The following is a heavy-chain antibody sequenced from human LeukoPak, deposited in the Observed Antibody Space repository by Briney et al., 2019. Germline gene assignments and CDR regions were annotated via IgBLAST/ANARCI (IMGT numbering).Heavy chain of an antibody. CDR2: IYHSGST. J-gene: IGHJ5*02. CDR3: ARESNYYGSGTGWFDP. CDR1: GGSISSGGYS. V-gene: IGHV4-30-4*07. D-gene: IGHD3-10*01. Sequence: SQTLSLTCAVSGGSISSGGYSWSWIRQPPGKGLEWIGYIYHSGSTYYNPSLKSRVTISVDTSKNQLSLKLSSVTAADTAVYYCARESNYYGSGTGWFDPWGQGTLVTVSS.